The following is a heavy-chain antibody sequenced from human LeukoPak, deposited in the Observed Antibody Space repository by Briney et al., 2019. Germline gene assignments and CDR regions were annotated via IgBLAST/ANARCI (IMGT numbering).Heavy chain of an antibody. D-gene: IGHD6-13*01. CDR1: GGSISSYY. J-gene: IGHJ3*02. CDR2: IYYSGST. CDR3: ARGKIYIAAAGLDAFDI. Sequence: KSSETLSLTCTVSGGSISSYYWSWIRQPPGKGLEWIGYIYYSGSTNYNPSLKSRLTISVDTSKNQFSLKLSSVTAADTAVYYCARGKIYIAAAGLDAFDIWGQGTMVTVSS. V-gene: IGHV4-59*01.